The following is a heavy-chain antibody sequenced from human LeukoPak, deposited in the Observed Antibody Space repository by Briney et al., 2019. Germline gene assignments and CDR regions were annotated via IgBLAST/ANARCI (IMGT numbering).Heavy chain of an antibody. CDR3: ARILGYCSSTSCYGYMDV. Sequence: SETLSLTCAVSGGSFSGYYWSWIRQPPGKGLEWIGEINHSGSTNYNPSLKSRVTISVDTSKNQFSLKLSSVTATDTAVYYCARILGYCSSTSCYGYMDVWGKGTTVTVSS. V-gene: IGHV4-34*01. CDR2: INHSGST. CDR1: GGSFSGYY. D-gene: IGHD2-2*01. J-gene: IGHJ6*03.